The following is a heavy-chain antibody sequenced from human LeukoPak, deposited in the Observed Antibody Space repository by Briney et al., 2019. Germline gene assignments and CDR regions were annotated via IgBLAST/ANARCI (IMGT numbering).Heavy chain of an antibody. CDR2: IYYSGST. CDR3: AREKYGGSNDY. D-gene: IGHD1-26*01. J-gene: IGHJ4*02. V-gene: IGHV4-59*01. CDR1: SDSISGYY. Sequence: SETLSLTCAVSSDSISGYYWSWIRQPPGKGLEWIGYIYYSGSTKYNPSLKSRVTISVDTSKSQFSLRLSSVTAADTAMYYCAREKYGGSNDYWGQGTLVTVSS.